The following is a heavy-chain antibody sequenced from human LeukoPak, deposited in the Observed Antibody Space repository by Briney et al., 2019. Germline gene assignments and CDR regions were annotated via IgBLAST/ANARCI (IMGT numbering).Heavy chain of an antibody. D-gene: IGHD3-10*01. V-gene: IGHV4-34*01. CDR1: GGSFSGYY. CDR3: ARAPRGKFGELLYHDAFDI. J-gene: IGHJ3*02. Sequence: SETLSLTCAVYGGSFSGYYWSWIRQPPGKGLEWIGEINHSGSTNYNPSLKSRVTISVDTSKNQFSLKLSSVTAADTAVYYCARAPRGKFGELLYHDAFDIWGQGTMVTVSS. CDR2: INHSGST.